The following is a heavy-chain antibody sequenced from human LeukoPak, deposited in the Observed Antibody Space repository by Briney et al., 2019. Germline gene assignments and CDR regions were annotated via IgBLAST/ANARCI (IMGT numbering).Heavy chain of an antibody. Sequence: PSQTLSLTCTVSGGSISSGGYYWSWIRQHPGKGLERIGYIYYSGSTYYNPSLKSRVTISVDTSKNQFSLKLSSVTAADTAVYYCARDFGYSGYDYGYWGQGTLVTVSS. V-gene: IGHV4-31*03. CDR3: ARDFGYSGYDYGY. J-gene: IGHJ4*02. CDR1: GGSISSGGYY. D-gene: IGHD5-12*01. CDR2: IYYSGST.